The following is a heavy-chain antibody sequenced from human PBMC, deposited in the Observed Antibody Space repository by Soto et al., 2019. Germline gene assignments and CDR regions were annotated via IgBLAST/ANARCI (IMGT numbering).Heavy chain of an antibody. CDR3: ARDQPTDSGYDTGFDY. V-gene: IGHV3-20*01. D-gene: IGHD5-12*01. CDR1: GFTFDDYG. J-gene: IGHJ4*02. CDR2: INWNGGST. Sequence: GGSLRLSCAASGFTFDDYGMSWVRQAPGKGLEWVSGINWNGGSTGYAESVKGRFTMSRDNAKNSLYLQMNSLRAEDTALYHCARDQPTDSGYDTGFDYWGQGTLVTVSS.